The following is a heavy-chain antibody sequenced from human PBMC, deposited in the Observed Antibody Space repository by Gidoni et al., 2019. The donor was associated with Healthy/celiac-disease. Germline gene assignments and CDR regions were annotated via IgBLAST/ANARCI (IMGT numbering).Heavy chain of an antibody. J-gene: IGHJ4*02. V-gene: IGHV4-31*03. CDR3: ARGDGSGSPSFDY. D-gene: IGHD3-10*01. Sequence: QVQLQEPGRGLGKPPQTPSSTCTVAGGPISSGGYYRSWIRPHPGKGLVWLGYISSSGSTYYNPSLKSRVTISVDTSKTQFSLTLSSVTAADPAVYYCARGDGSGSPSFDYWGQGTLVTVSS. CDR2: ISSSGST. CDR1: GGPISSGGYY.